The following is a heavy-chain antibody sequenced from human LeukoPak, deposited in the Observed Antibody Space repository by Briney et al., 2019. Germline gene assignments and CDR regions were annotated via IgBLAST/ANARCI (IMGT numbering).Heavy chain of an antibody. J-gene: IGHJ4*02. D-gene: IGHD3-16*01. CDR2: ITNDGSRT. Sequence: GGSLRLSCTASAFTFSEYWMYWGPEPPGKGLVWVSRITNDGSRTEYADSVKGRFTISRDNAKNTLYLQMDSLRPEDTAVYYCARDLGGPDYWGQGTLVTVSS. CDR1: AFTFSEYW. CDR3: ARDLGGPDY. V-gene: IGHV3-74*03.